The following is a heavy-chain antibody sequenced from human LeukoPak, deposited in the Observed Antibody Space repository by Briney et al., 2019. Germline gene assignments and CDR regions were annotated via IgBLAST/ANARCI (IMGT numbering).Heavy chain of an antibody. D-gene: IGHD3-22*01. Sequence: ASVEVSCKASGYTFTSYGISWVRQAPGQGLEWMGWISAYNGNTNYAQKLQGRVTMTTDTSTSTAYMELRSLRSDDTAVYYCAREPNYYDSSGYCYWGQGTLVTVSS. CDR3: AREPNYYDSSGYCY. CDR1: GYTFTSYG. J-gene: IGHJ4*02. CDR2: ISAYNGNT. V-gene: IGHV1-18*01.